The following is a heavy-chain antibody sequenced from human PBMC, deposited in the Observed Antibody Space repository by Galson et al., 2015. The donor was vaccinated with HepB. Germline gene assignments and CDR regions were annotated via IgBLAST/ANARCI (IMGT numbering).Heavy chain of an antibody. CDR1: GFTFDDYA. CDR2: ISWNSGSI. CDR3: AKVFDSNAPPNGPIKADY. Sequence: SLRLSCAASGFTFDDYAMHWVRQAPGKGLEWVSGISWNSGSIGYADSVKGRFTISRDNAKNSLYLQMNSLRAEDTALYYCAKVFDSNAPPNGPIKADYWGQGTLVTVSS. V-gene: IGHV3-9*01. D-gene: IGHD3-10*02. J-gene: IGHJ4*02.